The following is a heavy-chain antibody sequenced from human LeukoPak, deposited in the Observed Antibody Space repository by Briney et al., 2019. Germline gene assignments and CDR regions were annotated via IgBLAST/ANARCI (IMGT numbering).Heavy chain of an antibody. CDR1: GFNFRSYW. Sequence: GGSLRLSCAASGFNFRSYWMHWVRRVPGKGPVWVSSIKTDGSVTNYADSVKGRFTISRDNTKNTLYLQMNTLRAEDTAVYYCVAAGTFDYWGQGALVTVSS. CDR2: IKTDGSVT. D-gene: IGHD6-13*01. V-gene: IGHV3-74*01. CDR3: VAAGTFDY. J-gene: IGHJ4*02.